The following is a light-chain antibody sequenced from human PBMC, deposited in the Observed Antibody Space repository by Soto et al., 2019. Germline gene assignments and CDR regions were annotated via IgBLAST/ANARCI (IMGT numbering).Light chain of an antibody. CDR1: QTISSY. Sequence: DIQMTQSPSSLSASVGDRVPITCRAIQTISSYLNWYQQKPVKAPKLLIYGASTLQSGGPSRFSGGGSGTDFTLTISRLQPEDFAANYCQRSYSCPPWTFGQGTKVDIK. J-gene: IGKJ1*01. CDR2: GAS. CDR3: QRSYSCPPWT. V-gene: IGKV1-39*01.